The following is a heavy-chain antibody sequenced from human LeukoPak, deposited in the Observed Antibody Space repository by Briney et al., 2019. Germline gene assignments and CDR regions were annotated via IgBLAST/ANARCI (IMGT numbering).Heavy chain of an antibody. Sequence: GGSLRLSCAASGFTFNGYSMHWVRQAPGREPEYISAISGNGDTTYYANSVKSRFTISRDNSKNTLYLQMGSLRVDDRALYYCAREGSPGTLDYWGQGTLVTVSS. CDR1: GFTFNGYS. J-gene: IGHJ4*02. CDR2: ISGNGDTT. V-gene: IGHV3-64*01. CDR3: AREGSPGTLDY. D-gene: IGHD1-26*01.